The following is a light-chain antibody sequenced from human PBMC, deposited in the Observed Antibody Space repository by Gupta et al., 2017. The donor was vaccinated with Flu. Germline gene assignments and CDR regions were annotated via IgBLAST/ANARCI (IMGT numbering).Light chain of an antibody. CDR3: SRALPTAIT. CDR2: FGS. CDR1: QSLLHSNGYNY. V-gene: IGKV2-28*01. J-gene: IGKJ5*01. Sequence: DIVMTQSPLALPVTPGEPASISCRSSQSLLHSNGYNYWDWYLHKPGQSPQLLIYFGSDTASPVRVRFSGSGTGLALTRRIIRVEAEAVGGYYRSRALPTAITFGPGTRLEMK.